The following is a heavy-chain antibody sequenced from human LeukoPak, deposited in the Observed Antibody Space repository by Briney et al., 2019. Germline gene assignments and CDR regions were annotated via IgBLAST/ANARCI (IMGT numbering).Heavy chain of an antibody. CDR3: AKNPRLEGWIYFDS. CDR1: GFTFSSYS. V-gene: IGHV3-23*01. CDR2: ISGSGGRI. J-gene: IGHJ4*02. Sequence: PGGSLSLSCAASGFTFSSYSMSWVRQAPGKGLEWVSSISGSGGRIDYADSVKGRFTISRDNSKNTLSLQMNSLTAEDTAVYYCAKNPRLEGWIYFDSWGQGILVTVSS. D-gene: IGHD1-1*01.